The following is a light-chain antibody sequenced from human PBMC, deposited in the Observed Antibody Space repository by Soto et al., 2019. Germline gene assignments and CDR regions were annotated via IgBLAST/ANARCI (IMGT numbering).Light chain of an antibody. CDR2: GAS. CDR1: QSVSSSY. Sequence: EIVLTQSPGTLSLSPGERVTLSCRASQSVSSSYLAWYQQKPGQAPRLLIYGASSRATGIPDRFSGSGSGTDFTLTISRLEPEDFAVYYCQQRSNWPLTFGGGTKVEIK. J-gene: IGKJ4*01. CDR3: QQRSNWPLT. V-gene: IGKV3D-20*02.